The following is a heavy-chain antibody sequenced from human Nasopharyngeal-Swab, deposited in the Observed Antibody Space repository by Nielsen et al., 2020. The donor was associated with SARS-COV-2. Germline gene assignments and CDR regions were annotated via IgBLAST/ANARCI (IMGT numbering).Heavy chain of an antibody. V-gene: IGHV1-18*04. Sequence: ASVKVSCKASGYTFTSYGISWVRQAPGQGLEWMGWISAYNGNTNYAQKLQGRVTMTTDTSTSTAYMELRSLRSDDTAVYYCARVFKQLSLERCGFDPWGQGTLVTVSS. CDR3: ARVFKQLSLERCGFDP. J-gene: IGHJ5*02. D-gene: IGHD5-24*01. CDR2: ISAYNGNT. CDR1: GYTFTSYG.